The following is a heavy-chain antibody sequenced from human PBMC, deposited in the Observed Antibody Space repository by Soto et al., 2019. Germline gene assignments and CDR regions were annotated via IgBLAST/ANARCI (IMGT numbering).Heavy chain of an antibody. D-gene: IGHD4-17*01. CDR2: IFYSGSN. Sequence: QVQLQESGPGLVKPSQTLSLTCTVSGGSIRRGAHYWSWIRQLPGKGLEWIGNIFYSGSNYYNPSLKTRFTISVDTSNNQFSLNLSSVTAADTAIYYCARDRYGVPRGDYFDSWGQGILVTVSS. CDR3: ARDRYGVPRGDYFDS. J-gene: IGHJ4*02. CDR1: GGSIRRGAHY. V-gene: IGHV4-31*03.